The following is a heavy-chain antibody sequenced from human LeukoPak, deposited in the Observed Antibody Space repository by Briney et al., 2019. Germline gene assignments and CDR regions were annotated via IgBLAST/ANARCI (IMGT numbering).Heavy chain of an antibody. V-gene: IGHV3-23*01. J-gene: IGHJ4*02. D-gene: IGHD3-3*01. CDR1: GFTFSSYA. CDR2: ISGSGVST. Sequence: GGSLRLSCAASGFTFSSYAMSWVRQAPGKGLEWVSAISGSGVSTYYADSVKGRFTISRDNSKNTLYLQMNSLRAEDTAVYYCAKGDPFDDFWSGYMGYWGQGTLVTVSS. CDR3: AKGDPFDDFWSGYMGY.